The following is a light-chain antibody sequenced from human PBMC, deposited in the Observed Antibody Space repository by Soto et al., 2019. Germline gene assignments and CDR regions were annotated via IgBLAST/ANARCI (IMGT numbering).Light chain of an antibody. CDR1: QSVSSN. CDR3: QQYNNWPRT. J-gene: IGKJ1*01. Sequence: EIVMTQSPATLSVSPGERATLSCRASQSVSSNVAWYQQKPGQAPRLLIYGASTRATGIPARFSGSGSGTEFTLTISSLKSEDFEVYYCQQYNNWPRTFGQGTKVDIK. CDR2: GAS. V-gene: IGKV3D-15*01.